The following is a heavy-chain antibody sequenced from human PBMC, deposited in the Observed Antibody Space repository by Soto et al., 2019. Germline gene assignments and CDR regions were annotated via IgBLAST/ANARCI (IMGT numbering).Heavy chain of an antibody. Sequence: ASVKVSCKVSGYTLTELSMHWVRQAPGKGLEWMGGFDPEDGETIYAQKFQGRVTMTEDTSTDTAYMELSSLRSEDTAVYYCATRGGKIAATGDDAFDIWGQGKMVTVSS. CDR1: GYTLTELS. V-gene: IGHV1-24*01. J-gene: IGHJ3*02. D-gene: IGHD6-13*01. CDR3: ATRGGKIAATGDDAFDI. CDR2: FDPEDGET.